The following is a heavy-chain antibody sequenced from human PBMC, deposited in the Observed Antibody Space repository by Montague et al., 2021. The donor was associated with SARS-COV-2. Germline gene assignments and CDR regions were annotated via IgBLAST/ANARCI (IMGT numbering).Heavy chain of an antibody. D-gene: IGHD3-22*01. CDR2: IYHTGST. CDR1: GDSITGSDNW. J-gene: IGHJ4*02. CDR3: VANGYYSLDF. Sequence: SETLSLTCVVSGDSITGSDNWWSWVRQPPGKGLEWIGEIYHTGSTNFNPSLTSRVTISIDESKNQFPLKLRSVTAADTAIYYCVANGYYSLDFWGQGTRVTVSS. V-gene: IGHV4-4*02.